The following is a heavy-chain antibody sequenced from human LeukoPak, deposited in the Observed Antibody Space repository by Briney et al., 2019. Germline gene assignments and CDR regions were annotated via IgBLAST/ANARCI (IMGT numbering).Heavy chain of an antibody. D-gene: IGHD2-2*01. CDR2: ISGSGGST. CDR3: AKDRDIVVVPLFDP. V-gene: IGHV3-23*01. CDR1: GFTFSSYA. J-gene: IGHJ5*02. Sequence: GRSLRLSCAASGFTFSSYAMSWVRQAPGKGLEWVSAISGSGGSTYYADSVKGRFTISRDNSKNTLYLQMNSLRAEDTAVYYCAKDRDIVVVPLFDPWGQGTLVTVSS.